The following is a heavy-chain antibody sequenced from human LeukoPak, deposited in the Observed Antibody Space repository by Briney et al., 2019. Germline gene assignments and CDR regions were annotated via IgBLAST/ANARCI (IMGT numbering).Heavy chain of an antibody. D-gene: IGHD5-18*01. CDR1: GFTFSSYA. V-gene: IGHV3-30*04. Sequence: GGSLRLSCAAPGFTFSSYAMHWVRQAPGKGLESVAGISYDGNDKYYADSVKGRFTISRDNSRNTLYLQMNSLKTEDTAVYYCARAPSRETAMVIGENWFDPWGQGTLVTVSS. J-gene: IGHJ5*02. CDR2: ISYDGNDK. CDR3: ARAPSRETAMVIGENWFDP.